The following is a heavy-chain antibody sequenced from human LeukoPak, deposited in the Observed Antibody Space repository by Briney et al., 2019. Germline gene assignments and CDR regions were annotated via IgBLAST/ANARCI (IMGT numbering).Heavy chain of an antibody. V-gene: IGHV5-51*01. J-gene: IGHJ4*02. CDR2: IYPGDSDT. Sequence: GESLKISCKGSGSGFTSYWIGWVRPMPGRGLEWMGIIYPGDSDTRYSPSFQGQVTISADKSISTAYLQWSSLKASDTAMYYCARSGYCSSTSCYPIDYWGQGTLVTVSS. CDR3: ARSGYCSSTSCYPIDY. CDR1: GSGFTSYW. D-gene: IGHD2-2*01.